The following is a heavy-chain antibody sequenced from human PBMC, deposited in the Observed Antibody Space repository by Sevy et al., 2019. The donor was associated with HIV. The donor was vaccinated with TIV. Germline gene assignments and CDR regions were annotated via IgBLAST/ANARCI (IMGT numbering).Heavy chain of an antibody. J-gene: IGHJ6*02. D-gene: IGHD3-3*01. Sequence: ASVKVSCKASGYTFTSYAMHWVRQAPGQRLEWMGWSNAGNGNTKYSQEFQGRVTITRDTSASTAYMELSGLRSEDMAVYYCARHASRFFISLVFGVVIMGYYYYGMDVWGQGTTVTVSS. CDR3: ARHASRFFISLVFGVVIMGYYYYGMDV. V-gene: IGHV1-3*02. CDR1: GYTFTSYA. CDR2: SNAGNGNT.